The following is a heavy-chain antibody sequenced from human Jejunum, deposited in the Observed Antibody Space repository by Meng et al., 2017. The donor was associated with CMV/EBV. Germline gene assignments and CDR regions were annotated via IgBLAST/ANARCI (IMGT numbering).Heavy chain of an antibody. CDR1: ISSGYY. CDR2: IYHSGSA. Sequence: ISSGYYWGWIRQPPGKGLEWIGSIYHSGSAYYNPSLKSRVTISVDTSKNQFSLKLSSVTAADTAVYYCARSPRGYYYDSSGYFDYWGQGTLVTVSS. V-gene: IGHV4-38-2*01. CDR3: ARSPRGYYYDSSGYFDY. D-gene: IGHD3-22*01. J-gene: IGHJ4*02.